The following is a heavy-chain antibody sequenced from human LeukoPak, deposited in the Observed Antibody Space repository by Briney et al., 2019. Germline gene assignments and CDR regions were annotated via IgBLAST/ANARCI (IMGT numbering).Heavy chain of an antibody. J-gene: IGHJ3*02. CDR1: GGSISSYSYY. D-gene: IGHD2-21*01. Sequence: SETLSLTCTVSGGSISSYSYYWGWIRQPPGKGLEWIGSIYYSGSTYYNPSLKSRVTISVGTSKNQFSLKLSTITAARTRVCYCARARGGEQWSIYIWGQGTMVTVSS. CDR3: ARARGGEQWSIYI. V-gene: IGHV4-39*01. CDR2: IYYSGST.